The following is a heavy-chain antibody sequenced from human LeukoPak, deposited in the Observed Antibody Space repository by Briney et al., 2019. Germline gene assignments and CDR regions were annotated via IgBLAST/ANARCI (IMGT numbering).Heavy chain of an antibody. D-gene: IGHD5-12*01. CDR1: GFTFSGSA. Sequence: PGGSLRLSCAASGFTFSGSALHWVRQASGKGLEWVGRIRSTANGYATAYAASVKGRFTISRDDSKNTAYLQMDSLKTEDTAVYYCARDMATSFDYWGQGTLVTVSS. CDR2: IRSTANGYAT. V-gene: IGHV3-73*01. CDR3: ARDMATSFDY. J-gene: IGHJ4*02.